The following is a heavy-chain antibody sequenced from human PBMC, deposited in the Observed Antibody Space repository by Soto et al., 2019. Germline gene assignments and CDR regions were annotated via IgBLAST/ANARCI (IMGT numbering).Heavy chain of an antibody. J-gene: IGHJ6*03. D-gene: IGHD6-13*01. CDR3: ATPTGMATSEIRFSPNIRPTYYMDV. V-gene: IGHV4-39*01. CDR1: GGSISSSSYY. Sequence: SETLSLTCTVSGGSISSSSYYWGWIRQPPGKGLEWIGSIYYSGSTYYNPSLKSRVTISVDTSKNQFSLKLSSVTAADTAVYYCATPTGMATSEIRFSPNIRPTYYMDVWGKGTTVTVSS. CDR2: IYYSGST.